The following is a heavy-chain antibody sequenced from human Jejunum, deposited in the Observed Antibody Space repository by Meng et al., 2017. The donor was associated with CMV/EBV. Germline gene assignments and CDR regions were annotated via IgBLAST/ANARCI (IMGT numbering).Heavy chain of an antibody. V-gene: IGHV4-39*07. D-gene: IGHD2-2*02. J-gene: IGHJ4*02. Sequence: ISSRSFYWGWVRQSPGKGLEWIGSINYSGTTYYNPSLRSRVTISLDPSGRQFSLKLTSMTAADTAVYHCARGCYTTSCHRGSFDYWGRGTLVTVSS. CDR3: ARGCYTTSCHRGSFDY. CDR2: INYSGTT. CDR1: ISSRSFY.